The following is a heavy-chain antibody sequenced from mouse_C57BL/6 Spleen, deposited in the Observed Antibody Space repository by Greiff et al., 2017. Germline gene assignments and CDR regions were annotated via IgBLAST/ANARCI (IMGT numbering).Heavy chain of an antibody. CDR2: IDPANGNT. CDR3: ARGGSFFDD. V-gene: IGHV14-3*01. J-gene: IGHJ2*01. Sequence: EVQLQQSVAELVRPGASVKLSCTASGFTFKNTYMDWVKQRPEQGLEWIGKIDPANGNTKYAPKFQGKATLTADTSSNTAYLQLRSLTSEDTAIYSSARGGSFFDDWGQGTTLTVSS. CDR1: GFTFKNTY.